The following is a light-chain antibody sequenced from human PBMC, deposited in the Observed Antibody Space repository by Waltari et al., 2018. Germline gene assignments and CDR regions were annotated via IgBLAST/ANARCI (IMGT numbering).Light chain of an antibody. J-gene: IGKJ1*01. CDR1: QSINRY. V-gene: IGKV1-39*01. Sequence: DIQMTQSPSSLSASVGDRVTITCRASQSINRYLNWYQQKPGTAPKLLIPAGSNLESGVPSRFSGSGSGTDFTLTISSLQPDDFATYYCQKSYGDPLFGPGTKVEIK. CDR2: AGS. CDR3: QKSYGDPL.